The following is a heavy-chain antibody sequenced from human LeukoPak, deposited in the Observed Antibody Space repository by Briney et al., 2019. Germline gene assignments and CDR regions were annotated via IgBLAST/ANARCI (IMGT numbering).Heavy chain of an antibody. Sequence: GGSLRLSCAASGVSVNNDYFNWVRQAPGKGLEWIAVIYRDGTIYYADSVRDRFTISRDNSKNTLYLQMNSLGAEDTAVYYCAREWEYHYNRRRGAFDIWGRGTMVNVSS. V-gene: IGHV3-66*01. CDR2: IYRDGTI. CDR3: AREWEYHYNRRRGAFDI. CDR1: GVSVNNDY. J-gene: IGHJ3*02. D-gene: IGHD3-22*01.